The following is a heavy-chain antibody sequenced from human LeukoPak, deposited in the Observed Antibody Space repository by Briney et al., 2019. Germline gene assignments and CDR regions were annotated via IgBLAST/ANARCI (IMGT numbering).Heavy chain of an antibody. CDR2: IKSKTDGGTT. V-gene: IGHV3-15*01. D-gene: IGHD4-11*01. Sequence: PGGSLRLSCAASGFTVSSNYMSWVRQAPGRGLEWVGRIKSKTDGGTTDYAAPVKGRFTISRDDSKNTLYLQMNSLKTEDTAVYYCTTEYRTTVTTGWGQGTLVTVSS. J-gene: IGHJ4*02. CDR3: TTEYRTTVTTG. CDR1: GFTVSSNY.